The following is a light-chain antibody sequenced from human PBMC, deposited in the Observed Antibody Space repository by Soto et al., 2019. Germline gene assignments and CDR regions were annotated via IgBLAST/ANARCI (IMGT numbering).Light chain of an antibody. V-gene: IGKV3-15*01. J-gene: IGKJ5*01. CDR1: QTVSRN. CDR2: DIS. Sequence: VVMTQSPATLSVSPWERATLSCRASQTVSRNLAWYQQRPGQAPRLLIYDISNRATGVPARFSGSGSETEFTLTIRSLQSEDFAVYFCQQYNNWPSFGQGTRLEI. CDR3: QQYNNWPS.